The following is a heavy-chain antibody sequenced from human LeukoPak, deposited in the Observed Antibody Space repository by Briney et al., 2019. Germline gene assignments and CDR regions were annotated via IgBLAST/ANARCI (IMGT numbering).Heavy chain of an antibody. V-gene: IGHV3-23*01. J-gene: IGHJ4*02. D-gene: IGHD1-26*01. CDR3: AKRDSGSHYVDY. Sequence: GGSLRLSCAASGFTFSSYAMTWVRQAPGKGREWVSAISGSGTSTYYADSVKGRFTISRDNSKNTLYLQMNSLRAEDTAVYYCAKRDSGSHYVDYWGQGTLVTVSS. CDR2: ISGSGTST. CDR1: GFTFSSYA.